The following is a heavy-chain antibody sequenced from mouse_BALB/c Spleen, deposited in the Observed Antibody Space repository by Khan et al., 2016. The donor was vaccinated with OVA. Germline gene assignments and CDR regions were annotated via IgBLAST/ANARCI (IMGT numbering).Heavy chain of an antibody. J-gene: IGHJ3*01. Sequence: QVTLKESGPGILQPSQTLSLTCSFSGFSLSASGVSVSWIRQPSGKGLEWLAHIYWDDDKRYNPSLKSRLTISKDTSRNQVFLKITSVDTADTATYDCARRPRGVYSGYLFAYWGQGTLVTVSA. CDR2: IYWDDDK. D-gene: IGHD2-2*01. CDR3: ARRPRGVYSGYLFAY. V-gene: IGHV8-12*01. CDR1: GFSLSASGVS.